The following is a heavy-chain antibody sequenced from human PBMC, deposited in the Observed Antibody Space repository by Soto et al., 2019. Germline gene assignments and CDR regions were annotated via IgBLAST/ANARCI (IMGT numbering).Heavy chain of an antibody. Sequence: PSETLSLTCTVSDGSLGSYCWSWIRQPPGKGLEWIGYVFYTGRANYNASLKSRVSISLDTSNYQFSLKLSSVTAADTAVSYCGRDGAGRMPTTPYYYTVRAFWGPGTTVPVSS. CDR3: GRDGAGRMPTTPYYYTVRAF. CDR2: VFYTGRA. D-gene: IGHD3-3*01. V-gene: IGHV4-59*01. J-gene: IGHJ6*02. CDR1: DGSLGSYC.